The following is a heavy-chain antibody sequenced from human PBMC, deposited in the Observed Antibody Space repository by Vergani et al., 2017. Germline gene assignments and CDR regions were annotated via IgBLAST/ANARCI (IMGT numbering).Heavy chain of an antibody. CDR3: ARDYWSGSYFHAFDI. CDR1: ADSISSGSYY. CDR2: IYYSGLT. V-gene: IGHV4-39*02. D-gene: IGHD1-26*01. Sequence: QLQLQQSGPGLVKPSETLFLTCTVSADSISSGSYYWGWIRQPPGKSLEWIGSIYYSGLTYYNPSLKSRVAISVDTSKNQFSLKVTSVTPEDTAVYYCARDYWSGSYFHAFDIWGQGTMVTVSS. J-gene: IGHJ3*02.